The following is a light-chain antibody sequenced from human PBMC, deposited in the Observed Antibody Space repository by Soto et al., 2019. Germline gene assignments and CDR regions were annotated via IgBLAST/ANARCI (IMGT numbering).Light chain of an antibody. CDR1: SGDVGFYDF. Sequence: QAVVTQPASMSGSPGQSITISCTGTSGDVGFYDFVSWYQQHPGKVPRLIIYGVTKRPSGVSHRFSGSKSGNTASLTISGLQVEDEVDYSCASYTGSSTYLFGGGTKVTVL. V-gene: IGLV2-14*03. CDR2: GVT. CDR3: ASYTGSSTYL. J-gene: IGLJ3*02.